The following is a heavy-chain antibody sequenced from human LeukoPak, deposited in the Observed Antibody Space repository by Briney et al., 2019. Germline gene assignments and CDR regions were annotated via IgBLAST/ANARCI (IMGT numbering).Heavy chain of an antibody. J-gene: IGHJ4*02. Sequence: GGSLRLSCAASGFIFSSSWMHWLRQAPGKGLVWVSRINSDGSSTNYADSVKGRFTISRDNAQNTLYLQMNSLRAEDTAVYYCAREGRGGYYGFDYWGQGTLVTVFS. CDR2: INSDGSST. CDR3: AREGRGGYYGFDY. D-gene: IGHD3-3*01. CDR1: GFIFSSSW. V-gene: IGHV3-74*01.